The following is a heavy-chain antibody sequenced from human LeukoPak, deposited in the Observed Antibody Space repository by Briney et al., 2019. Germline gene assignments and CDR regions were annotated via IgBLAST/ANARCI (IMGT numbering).Heavy chain of an antibody. CDR2: IYYSGNT. Sequence: PSETLSLTCTVSGSSISNYYWGWIRQAPGKGLEWIGSIYYSGNTYYNSSLKSRVTISLDTSKNQFSLNLFSVTAADTAVYYCASAPLPGYPGHWGQGTLVTVSS. CDR1: GSSISNYY. CDR3: ASAPLPGYPGH. D-gene: IGHD3-9*01. J-gene: IGHJ4*02. V-gene: IGHV4-39*01.